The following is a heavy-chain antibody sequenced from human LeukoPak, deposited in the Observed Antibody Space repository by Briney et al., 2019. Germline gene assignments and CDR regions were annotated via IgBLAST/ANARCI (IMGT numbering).Heavy chain of an antibody. V-gene: IGHV4-30-4*08. CDR3: ARSRITIFGVVPYYFEY. J-gene: IGHJ4*02. Sequence: PSETLSLTCTVSGGSISSGDYYWSWIRQPPGKGLEWIGYIYSGSTYYNPSLKSRVTISVDTSKNQFSVKLSSVTAADTAAYYCARSRITIFGVVPYYFEYWGQGTLVTVSS. D-gene: IGHD3-3*01. CDR1: GGSISSGDYY. CDR2: IYSGST.